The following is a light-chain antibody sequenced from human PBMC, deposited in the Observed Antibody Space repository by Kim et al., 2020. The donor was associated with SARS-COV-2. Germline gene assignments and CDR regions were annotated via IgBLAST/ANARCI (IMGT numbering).Light chain of an antibody. J-gene: IGLJ1*01. Sequence: QSITISCTGTSRDVGGYNFVSWYQQHPGKAPKLMIYDVINRPSGVSNRFSGSKSGNTASLTISGLQAEDEADYYCSSYTSSSSSYVFGTGTKVTVL. CDR2: DVI. V-gene: IGLV2-14*03. CDR3: SSYTSSSSSYV. CDR1: SRDVGGYNF.